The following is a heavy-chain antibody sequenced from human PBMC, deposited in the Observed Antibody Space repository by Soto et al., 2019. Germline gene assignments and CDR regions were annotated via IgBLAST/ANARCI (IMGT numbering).Heavy chain of an antibody. D-gene: IGHD3-10*01. CDR3: ASLTIRPPGAFDI. CDR2: IYYSGST. J-gene: IGHJ3*02. CDR1: GGSISSSSYY. V-gene: IGHV4-39*01. Sequence: SETLSLTCTVSGGSISSSSYYWGWIRQPPGKGLEWIGSIYYSGSTYYNPSLKSRVTISVDTSKNQFSLKLSSVTAADTAVYYCASLTIRPPGAFDIWGQGTMVTVSS.